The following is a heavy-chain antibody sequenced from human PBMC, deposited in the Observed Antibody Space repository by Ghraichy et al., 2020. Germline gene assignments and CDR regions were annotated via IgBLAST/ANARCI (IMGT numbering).Heavy chain of an antibody. CDR1: GGTFSSYA. D-gene: IGHD1-1*01. J-gene: IGHJ5*02. CDR2: IIPIFGTA. Sequence: SVKVSCKASGGTFSSYAISWVRQAPGQGLEWMGGIIPIFGTANYAQKFQGRVTITADESTSTAYMELSSLRSEDTAVYYCAREADRVERRFDPWGQGTLVTVSS. CDR3: AREADRVERRFDP. V-gene: IGHV1-69*13.